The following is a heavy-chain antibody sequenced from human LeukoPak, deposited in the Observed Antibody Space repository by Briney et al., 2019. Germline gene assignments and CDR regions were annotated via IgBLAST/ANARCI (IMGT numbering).Heavy chain of an antibody. D-gene: IGHD3-3*01. J-gene: IGHJ4*02. Sequence: TGGSLRLSCAASGFTFSDYYMSWIRQAPGKGLEWVSYISSSGSTIYYADSVKGRFTISRDNAKNSLYLQMNSLRAEDTAVYYCARDQNFWSGYPSFDYWGQGTLVTVSS. CDR3: ARDQNFWSGYPSFDY. V-gene: IGHV3-11*04. CDR1: GFTFSDYY. CDR2: ISSSGSTI.